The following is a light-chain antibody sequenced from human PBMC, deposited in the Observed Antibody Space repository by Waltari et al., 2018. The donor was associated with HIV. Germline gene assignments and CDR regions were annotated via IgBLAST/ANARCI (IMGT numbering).Light chain of an antibody. CDR1: SGNIASSS. J-gene: IGLJ1*01. CDR2: ATN. Sequence: NFILTQPHSVSESPGKTVTISCTRSSGNIASSSVQWYQQRPGSSPTTVIYATNQRPSGVPDRFSGSIDSSSNSASLTISGLRTEDEADYYCQSHDNKIFYVFGGGTYVTVL. CDR3: QSHDNKIFYV. V-gene: IGLV6-57*01.